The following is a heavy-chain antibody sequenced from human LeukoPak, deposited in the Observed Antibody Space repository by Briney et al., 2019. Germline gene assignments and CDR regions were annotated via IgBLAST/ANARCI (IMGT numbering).Heavy chain of an antibody. CDR3: VRGGYCSGTSCAHYDGMDV. Sequence: GGSLRLSCAASGFTFSSYAMHWVRQAPGKGLEWVAVISYVGSNKYYADSVKGRFTISRDNSMNTLYMQMSSLRGEDAAVYYCVRGGYCSGTSCAHYDGMDVWGQGTTVTVSS. CDR2: ISYVGSNK. CDR1: GFTFSSYA. D-gene: IGHD2-2*01. V-gene: IGHV3-30-3*01. J-gene: IGHJ6*02.